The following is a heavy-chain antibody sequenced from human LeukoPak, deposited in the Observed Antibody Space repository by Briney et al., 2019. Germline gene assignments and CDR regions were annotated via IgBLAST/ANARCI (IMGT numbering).Heavy chain of an antibody. CDR3: AGRSGSFDY. CDR2: IKQDGSKK. J-gene: IGHJ4*02. CDR1: GFTVSNNF. D-gene: IGHD3-10*01. Sequence: PGGSLRLSCAASGFTVSNNFMTWVRQAPGKGLEWVANIKQDGSKKNYVDSVKGRFTISRDNGKNSLYLQMNSLRAEDTAVYYCAGRSGSFDYWGQGTLVTVSS. V-gene: IGHV3-7*01.